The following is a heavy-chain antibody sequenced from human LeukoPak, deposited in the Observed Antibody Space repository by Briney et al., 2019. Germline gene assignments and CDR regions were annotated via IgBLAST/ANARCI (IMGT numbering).Heavy chain of an antibody. V-gene: IGHV4-4*07. CDR1: GGSISSYY. J-gene: IGHJ3*02. D-gene: IGHD2-2*02. CDR3: ARVQLPATIGAFDI. CDR2: IHTGGNT. Sequence: SETLSLTCTVSGGSISSYYWSWIRQPAGEGLEWIGRIHTGGNTNYDPSLKSRATMSVDTSKNQFSLRLSSVTAADTAVYYCARVQLPATIGAFDIWGQGTMVTVSS.